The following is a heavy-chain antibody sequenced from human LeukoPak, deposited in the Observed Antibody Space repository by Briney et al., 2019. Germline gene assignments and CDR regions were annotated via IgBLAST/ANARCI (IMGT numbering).Heavy chain of an antibody. CDR1: GATFSSYA. CDR2: TILIFGTA. V-gene: IGHV1-69*06. D-gene: IGHD3-3*01. Sequence: ASVKLSCKAAGATFSSYAISWVRQAPGQGLEWMGGTILIFGTANYAQKFQGRVTITADKSTSTAYMELSSLRSEDTAVYDCACLHYTYYDFWSGYYLKYWGQGTLVTVSS. CDR3: ACLHYTYYDFWSGYYLKY. J-gene: IGHJ4*02.